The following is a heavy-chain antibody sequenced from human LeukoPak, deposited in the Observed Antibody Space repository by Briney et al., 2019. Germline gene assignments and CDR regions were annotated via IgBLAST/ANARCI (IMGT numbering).Heavy chain of an antibody. V-gene: IGHV3-48*01. CDR1: GFTFSSYS. Sequence: GGSLRLSCAASGFTFSSYSMNWVRQAPGKGLEWVSYISSSSSTIYYADSVKGRFTISRDNAKNSLYLQMNSLRAEDTAVYYCARGPNGATMIFGYWGQGTLVTVSS. D-gene: IGHD5-24*01. J-gene: IGHJ4*02. CDR3: ARGPNGATMIFGY. CDR2: ISSSSSTI.